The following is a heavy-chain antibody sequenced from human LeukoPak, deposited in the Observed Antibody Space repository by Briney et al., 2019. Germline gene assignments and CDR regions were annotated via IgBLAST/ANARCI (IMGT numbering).Heavy chain of an antibody. J-gene: IGHJ1*01. V-gene: IGHV3-53*01. CDR2: IYSGGNT. CDR1: GFTFSSYA. CDR3: ARGDSSGYSYPTRAEYFHH. Sequence: GGSLRLSCAASGFTFSSYAMYWVRQAPGKGLEWVSVIYSGGNTYYADSVKGRFTISRDSSKNTLYLQMNSLRAEDTAVYYCARGDSSGYSYPTRAEYFHHWGQGTLVTVSS. D-gene: IGHD3-22*01.